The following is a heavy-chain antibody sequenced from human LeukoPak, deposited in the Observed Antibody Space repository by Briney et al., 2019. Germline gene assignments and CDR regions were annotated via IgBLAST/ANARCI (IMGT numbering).Heavy chain of an antibody. CDR1: GGSISSSSYY. D-gene: IGHD3-3*01. J-gene: IGHJ5*02. Sequence: SETLSLTCTVSGGSISSSSYYWGWIRQPPGKGLEWIGEIFHTGSTNFNPSLKSRVTISVDKSRNQFSLNLTSVTAADTAVYYCARGKLLEWDNWFDPWGQGTLVTVSS. V-gene: IGHV4-39*07. CDR3: ARGKLLEWDNWFDP. CDR2: IFHTGST.